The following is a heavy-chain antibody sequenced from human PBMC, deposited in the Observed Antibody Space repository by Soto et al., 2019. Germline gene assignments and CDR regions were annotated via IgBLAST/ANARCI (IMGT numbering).Heavy chain of an antibody. CDR3: ALLIVVVPAAMQYGMDV. CDR2: ISAYNGNT. Sequence: ASVKVSCKASGYTFTSYGISWVRQAPGQGLEWMGWISAYNGNTNYAQKLQGRVTMTTDTSTSTAYMELRSLRSDDTAVYYCALLIVVVPAAMQYGMDVWGQGTTVTVSS. CDR1: GYTFTSYG. J-gene: IGHJ6*02. D-gene: IGHD2-2*01. V-gene: IGHV1-18*04.